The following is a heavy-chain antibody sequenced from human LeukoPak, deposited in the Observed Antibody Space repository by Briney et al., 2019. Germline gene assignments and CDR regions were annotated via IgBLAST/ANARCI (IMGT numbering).Heavy chain of an antibody. CDR1: GFTFSTYA. D-gene: IGHD4-17*01. V-gene: IGHV4-34*01. CDR2: INHSGST. CDR3: ARGKTTVTTRYMDV. Sequence: GSLRLSCAVSGFTFSTYAMSWVRQPPGKGREGIGEINHSGSTNYNPPLKSRDTISGDTSKNQFSLKLSSVTAADTAVYYCARGKTTVTTRYMDVWGKGTTATISS. J-gene: IGHJ6*03.